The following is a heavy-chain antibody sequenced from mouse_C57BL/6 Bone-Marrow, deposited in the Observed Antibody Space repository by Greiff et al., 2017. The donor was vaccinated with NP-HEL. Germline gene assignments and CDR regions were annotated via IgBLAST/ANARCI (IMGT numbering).Heavy chain of an antibody. V-gene: IGHV1-26*01. CDR1: GYTFTDYY. CDR3: ARELGPFDY. J-gene: IGHJ2*01. CDR2: INPNNGGT. D-gene: IGHD4-1*01. Sequence: VQLQQSGPELVKPGASVKISCKASGYTFTDYYMNWVKQSHGKSLEWIGDINPNNGGTSYNQKFKGKATLTVDQSSSTAYMELRSLTSEDSAVYYCARELGPFDYWGQGTTLTVSS.